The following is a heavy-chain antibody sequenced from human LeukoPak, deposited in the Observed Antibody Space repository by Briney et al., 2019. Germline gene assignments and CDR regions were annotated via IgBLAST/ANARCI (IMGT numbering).Heavy chain of an antibody. CDR2: IHNSGTT. V-gene: IGHV4-34*01. CDR3: ASRYY. CDR1: GGPFSVSC. J-gene: IGHJ4*02. Sequence: SPSQSLTWAVSGGPFSVSCWSLIRHSSGKGLEWIGEIHNSGTTKYNPSLSTRVPISEETSKNQFYLNLSSLAAAPTSVYSGASRYYWGQGTLVTVSS.